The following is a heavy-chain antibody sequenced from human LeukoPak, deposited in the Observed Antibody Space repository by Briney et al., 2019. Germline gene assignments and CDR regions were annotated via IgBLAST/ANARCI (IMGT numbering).Heavy chain of an antibody. V-gene: IGHV3-33*01. Sequence: QSGGSLRLSRAASGFTFSSHAMHWVRQAPGKGLEWVAFIWYDGSNKYCTDSLKGRLTISRDNAKKLLYLQMNSLRAEDTALYYCARDMSFSTSDWYGELDNWGQGTLVTVSS. CDR3: ARDMSFSTSDWYGELDN. CDR2: IWYDGSNK. D-gene: IGHD6-19*01. J-gene: IGHJ4*02. CDR1: GFTFSSHA.